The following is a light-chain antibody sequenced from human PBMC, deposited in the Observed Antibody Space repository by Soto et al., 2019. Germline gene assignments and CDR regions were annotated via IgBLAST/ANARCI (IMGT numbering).Light chain of an antibody. CDR2: DAA. J-gene: IGKJ3*01. CDR3: QQTSSAPFT. CDR1: QNINTY. V-gene: IGKV1-39*01. Sequence: DIQMTQSPYSLSAAVGDRVTIACRASQNINTYLNWYQQKPGKAPKLLMFDAASLQSGVPSRFSGCGSRTDFTLTITSLQPEDFATYYCQQTSSAPFTFGPGTKVDIK.